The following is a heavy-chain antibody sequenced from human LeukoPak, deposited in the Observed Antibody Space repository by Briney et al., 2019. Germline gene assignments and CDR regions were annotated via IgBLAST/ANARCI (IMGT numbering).Heavy chain of an antibody. Sequence: GGSLRLSCAASGFTFSSYAMHWVRQAPGKGLEWVAVISYDGSNKYYADSVKGRFTISRDNSKNTLYLQMNSLRAEDTAVYYCAREGSNRFKRVPAAIDYWGQGTLVTVSS. V-gene: IGHV3-30-3*01. J-gene: IGHJ4*02. CDR2: ISYDGSNK. CDR3: AREGSNRFKRVPAAIDY. CDR1: GFTFSSYA. D-gene: IGHD2-2*01.